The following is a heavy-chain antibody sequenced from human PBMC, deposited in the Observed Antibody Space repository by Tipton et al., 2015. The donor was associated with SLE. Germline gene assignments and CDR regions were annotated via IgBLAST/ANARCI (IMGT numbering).Heavy chain of an antibody. CDR3: ARVGDCCYDAVDI. J-gene: IGHJ3*02. D-gene: IGHD2-21*01. CDR1: GFSFSNYW. V-gene: IGHV3-7*03. CDR2: MKYDGSQI. Sequence: SLRLSCVGSGFSFSNYWMTWVRQAPGKGLEYVAHMKYDGSQIYYVDSVRGRFTISRDNAKNSLYLQMNSLRPDDTAVYYCARVGDCCYDAVDIWGQGTMVTVSS.